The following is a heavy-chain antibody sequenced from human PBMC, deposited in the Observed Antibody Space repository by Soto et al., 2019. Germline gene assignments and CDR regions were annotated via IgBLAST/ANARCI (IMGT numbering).Heavy chain of an antibody. CDR3: AIDRVESGYPEYFQH. D-gene: IGHD3-22*01. Sequence: EVQLVESGGGLIQPGGSLRLSCAASGFTVSSNYMSWVRQAPGKGLEWVSVIYSGGSTYYADSVKGPFTISRDNSKNTLDVQLNSLRAEDTAVYYCAIDRVESGYPEYFQHWGQGTLVTVSS. CDR1: GFTVSSNY. J-gene: IGHJ1*01. CDR2: IYSGGST. V-gene: IGHV3-53*01.